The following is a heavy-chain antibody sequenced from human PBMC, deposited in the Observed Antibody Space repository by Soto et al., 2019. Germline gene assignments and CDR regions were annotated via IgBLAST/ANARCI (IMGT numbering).Heavy chain of an antibody. V-gene: IGHV3-23*01. CDR3: AKFEGGVSGPVDY. Sequence: AGGSLRLSCAASGFTFSSCAMGWVRQAPGKGLEWVSGISGGGKNTYYADPVKGRIVISRDNSKNTLYLEMNSLRVEDTAVYYCAKFEGGVSGPVDYWGQGTLVTVSS. CDR2: ISGGGKNT. D-gene: IGHD1-26*01. CDR1: GFTFSSCA. J-gene: IGHJ4*02.